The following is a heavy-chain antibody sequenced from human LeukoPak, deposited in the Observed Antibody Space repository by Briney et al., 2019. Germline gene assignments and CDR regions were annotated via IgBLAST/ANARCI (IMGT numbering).Heavy chain of an antibody. V-gene: IGHV4-61*02. J-gene: IGHJ3*02. D-gene: IGHD3-3*01. CDR3: ARADFWSGTYAFDI. CDR2: IYTSGST. Sequence: SETLSLTCTVSGGSISSGSYYWSWIRQPAGKGLEWIGRIYTSGSTNYNPSLKSRVTISVDTSKKQFSLKLSSVTAADTAVYYCARADFWSGTYAFDIWGQGTMVTVSS. CDR1: GGSISSGSYY.